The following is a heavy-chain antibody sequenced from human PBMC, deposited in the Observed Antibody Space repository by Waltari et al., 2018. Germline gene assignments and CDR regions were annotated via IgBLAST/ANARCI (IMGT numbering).Heavy chain of an antibody. V-gene: IGHV3-7*01. D-gene: IGHD1-26*01. Sequence: EVQLVESGGDLVQPGGALRLSCAACGFTFSTSWLSWVRQARGKGLEWVANIKQDGSEKLYVDSVKGRFTISRDNARNSLYLQMNSLRGEDTAVYYCARVSWDTITRKGIDYWGLGTLVIVSS. CDR1: GFTFSTSW. J-gene: IGHJ4*02. CDR2: IKQDGSEK. CDR3: ARVSWDTITRKGIDY.